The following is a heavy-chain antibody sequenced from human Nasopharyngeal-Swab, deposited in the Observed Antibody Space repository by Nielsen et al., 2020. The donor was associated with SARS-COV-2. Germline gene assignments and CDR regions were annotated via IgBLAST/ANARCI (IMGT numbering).Heavy chain of an antibody. D-gene: IGHD3-22*01. CDR3: AKPLKNYYDSSGPYDGFNI. CDR2: ISSSSYI. Sequence: WIRQPPGKGLEWVSSISSSSYIYYADSVKGRFTISRDSAKNSLFLQMNSLRAEDTAVYYCAKPLKNYYDSSGPYDGFNIWGQGTLVTVSS. J-gene: IGHJ3*02. V-gene: IGHV3-21*06.